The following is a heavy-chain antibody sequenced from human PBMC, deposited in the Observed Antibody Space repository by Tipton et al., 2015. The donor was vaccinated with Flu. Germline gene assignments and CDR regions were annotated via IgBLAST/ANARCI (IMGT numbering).Heavy chain of an antibody. CDR3: AKEGSSWSYFDY. CDR1: GFTFDDYA. J-gene: IGHJ4*02. Sequence: SLRLSCAASGFTFDDYAMHWVRQAPGKGLEWVSGISWNSGSIGYADSVKGRFTISRDNAKNSLYLQMNSLRAEDTALYYCAKEGSSWSYFDYWGQGALVTVSA. V-gene: IGHV3-9*01. CDR2: ISWNSGSI. D-gene: IGHD6-13*01.